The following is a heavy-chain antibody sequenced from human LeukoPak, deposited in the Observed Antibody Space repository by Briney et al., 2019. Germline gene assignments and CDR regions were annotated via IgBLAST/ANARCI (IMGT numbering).Heavy chain of an antibody. J-gene: IGHJ4*02. D-gene: IGHD3-3*01. CDR3: ARVYDFWSGYCTSDY. Sequence: GASVKVSCKASGYTFTSYGISWVRQAPGQGLEWMGWVSVYNGNTNYAQKLQGRVTMTTDTSTSTAYMELRSLRSDDTAVYYCARVYDFWSGYCTSDYWGQGTLVTVSS. V-gene: IGHV1-18*01. CDR2: VSVYNGNT. CDR1: GYTFTSYG.